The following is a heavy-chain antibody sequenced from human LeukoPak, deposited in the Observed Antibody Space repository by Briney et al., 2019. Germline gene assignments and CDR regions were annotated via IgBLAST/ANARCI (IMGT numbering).Heavy chain of an antibody. CDR1: GGTFSSYA. Sequence: SVKVSCKASGGTFSSYAISWVRQASGQGLEWMGGIIPIFGTANYAQKFQGRVTITTDESTSTAYMELSSLRSEDTAVYYCASGSGSYPNYYYYYYMDVWGKGTTVTVSS. CDR3: ASGSGSYPNYYYYYYMDV. D-gene: IGHD1-26*01. CDR2: IIPIFGTA. J-gene: IGHJ6*03. V-gene: IGHV1-69*05.